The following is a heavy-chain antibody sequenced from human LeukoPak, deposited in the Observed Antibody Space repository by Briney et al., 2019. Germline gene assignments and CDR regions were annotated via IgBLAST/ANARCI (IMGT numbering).Heavy chain of an antibody. CDR1: GYSFTSYW. Sequence: GESLKISCKGSGYSFTSYWIGWVRQMPGKGLEWMGIIYPGDSDTRYSPSFQGQVTISADKSISTAYLQWSSLKASDTAMYYCARDGAIAVAGTTYYYMDVWGKGTTVTISS. CDR3: ARDGAIAVAGTTYYYMDV. J-gene: IGHJ6*03. V-gene: IGHV5-51*01. D-gene: IGHD6-19*01. CDR2: IYPGDSDT.